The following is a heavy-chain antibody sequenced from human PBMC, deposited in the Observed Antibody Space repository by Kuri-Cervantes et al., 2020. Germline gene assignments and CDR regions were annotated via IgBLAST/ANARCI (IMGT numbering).Heavy chain of an antibody. CDR3: AREGGYCSGTSCYFWFDP. Sequence: GGSLRLSCAASGFTFSSYGMHWVRQAPGKGLEWVANIKQDGSEKNYVDSVKGRFTSSRDNAKNSLYLQMNSLRAEDTAVYYCAREGGYCSGTSCYFWFDPWGQGTLVTVSS. D-gene: IGHD2-2*01. J-gene: IGHJ5*02. CDR2: IKQDGSEK. V-gene: IGHV3-7*01. CDR1: GFTFSSYG.